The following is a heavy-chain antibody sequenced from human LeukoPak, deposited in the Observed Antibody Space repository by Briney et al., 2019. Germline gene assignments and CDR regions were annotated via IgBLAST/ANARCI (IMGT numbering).Heavy chain of an antibody. Sequence: GGSLRLSCAASGFTFSRYNMNWVRQAPGKGLQCISSFSTRSSDIFYPDSLKGRISISRDHAKNSLYLQMNSLRAEDTAVYYCARGSSSWFPIWGQGTLVTVSS. D-gene: IGHD6-13*01. V-gene: IGHV3-21*01. J-gene: IGHJ4*02. CDR2: FSTRSSDI. CDR3: ARGSSSWFPI. CDR1: GFTFSRYN.